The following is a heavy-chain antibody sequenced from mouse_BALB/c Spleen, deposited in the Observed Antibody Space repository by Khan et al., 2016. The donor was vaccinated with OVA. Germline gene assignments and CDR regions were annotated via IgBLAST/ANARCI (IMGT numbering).Heavy chain of an antibody. CDR3: ARRTTVYTLDY. CDR1: GYTFTSNT. CDR2: INPGSSYT. D-gene: IGHD1-1*01. Sequence: QVQLQQSGAELARPGASVKMSCKASGYTFTSNTMHWLKQRPGQGLEWIGYINPGSSYTNYNQNFKDKATLTADKSSSTAYMQLSSLTSEDSAVYYCARRTTVYTLDYWGQGTTLTVSS. V-gene: IGHV1-4*01. J-gene: IGHJ2*01.